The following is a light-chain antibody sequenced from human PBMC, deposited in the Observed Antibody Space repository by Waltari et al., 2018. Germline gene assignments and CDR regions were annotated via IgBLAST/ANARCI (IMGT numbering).Light chain of an antibody. J-gene: IGLJ2*01. CDR3: SSYTTSHTVL. CDR2: EVT. V-gene: IGLV2-23*02. Sequence: QSALTQPASVSGSPGQSITISCTGPSSDVGGYNLFSCYQQHPGKAPKVMIYEVTERPSGVSDRFSGSKSGDTASLTISDLQAEDEADYFCSSYTTSHTVLFGGGTTLTVL. CDR1: SSDVGGYNL.